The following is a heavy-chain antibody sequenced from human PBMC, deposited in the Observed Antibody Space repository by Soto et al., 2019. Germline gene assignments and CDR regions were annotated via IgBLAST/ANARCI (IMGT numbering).Heavy chain of an antibody. CDR3: VRNLGFFDY. CDR1: GFTFNNYG. Sequence: GGSLRLSCAASGFTFNNYGMSWVRQAPGKGLEWVSGIIGSGGSTYYADSVKGRFTISRDNSKNTLHLQMNSLRAEDTAVYYCVRNLGFFDYWGQGTLVTVSS. J-gene: IGHJ4*02. V-gene: IGHV3-23*01. D-gene: IGHD3-10*01. CDR2: IIGSGGST.